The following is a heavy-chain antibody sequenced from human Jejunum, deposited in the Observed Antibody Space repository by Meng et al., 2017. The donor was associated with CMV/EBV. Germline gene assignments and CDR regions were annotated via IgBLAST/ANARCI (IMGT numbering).Heavy chain of an antibody. CDR1: DFAFPTLT. D-gene: IGHD4-17*01. J-gene: IGHJ3*01. CDR2: VSFSTNYL. Sequence: SDFAFPTLTMNWLRQAPGKGLEWVSFVSFSTNYLSYADTVKGRFTISQDNAQDSLYLHMDSLRAEDTAVYYCARDLYYGDPAAFYLWGQGTMVTVSS. CDR3: ARDLYYGDPAAFYL. V-gene: IGHV3-21*01.